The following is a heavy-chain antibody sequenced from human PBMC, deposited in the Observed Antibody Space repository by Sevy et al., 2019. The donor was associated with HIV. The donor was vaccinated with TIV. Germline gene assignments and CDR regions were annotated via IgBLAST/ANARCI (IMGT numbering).Heavy chain of an antibody. CDR1: GYSFSTYW. CDR3: ARRGIQLRGSDYFYYGLDV. CDR2: IFPGDSDT. D-gene: IGHD1-1*01. V-gene: IGHV5-51*01. Sequence: GESLKISCKGSGYSFSTYWIAWVRQMPGKGLELMGLIFPGDSDTRDSPSFQGQVTISADKSIRTSYLQWNSLKASDTATYHCARRGIQLRGSDYFYYGLDVWGQGTTVTVSS. J-gene: IGHJ6*02.